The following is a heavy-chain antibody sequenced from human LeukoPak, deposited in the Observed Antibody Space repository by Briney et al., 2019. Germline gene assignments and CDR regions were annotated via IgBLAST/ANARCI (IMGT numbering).Heavy chain of an antibody. CDR3: AGRHCSGGGCYFAGADPFDY. CDR1: GFTVSSNY. Sequence: PGGSLRLSCAASGFTVSSNYMSWVRQAPGKGLEWVSVIYSGGNIYYIESVKGRSTISRDTSKNTLYLQMNSLRAEDTAVYFCAGRHCSGGGCYFAGADPFDYWGQGTLVTVSS. CDR2: IYSGGNI. J-gene: IGHJ4*02. D-gene: IGHD2-15*01. V-gene: IGHV3-53*01.